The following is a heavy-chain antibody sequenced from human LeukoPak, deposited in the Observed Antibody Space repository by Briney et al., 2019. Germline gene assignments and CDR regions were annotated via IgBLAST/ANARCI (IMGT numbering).Heavy chain of an antibody. D-gene: IGHD1-1*01. CDR3: ARLPLGNWNGVS. CDR1: GYSFTSYW. V-gene: IGHV5-10-1*01. CDR2: IDPSDSVT. Sequence: PGESLKISCQGSGYSFTSYWIIWVRQMPGKGLEWMGRIDPSDSVTNYSPSFQGHVTFSVDKSISTAYLQWSSLKASDTALYYCARLPLGNWNGVSWGQGTLVTVSS. J-gene: IGHJ5*02.